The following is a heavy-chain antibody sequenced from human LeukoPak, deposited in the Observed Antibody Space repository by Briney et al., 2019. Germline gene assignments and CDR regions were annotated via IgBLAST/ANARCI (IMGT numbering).Heavy chain of an antibody. J-gene: IGHJ4*02. CDR1: GYTFTGYY. D-gene: IGHD1-26*01. Sequence: GASVKVSCKASGYTFTGYYMHWVRQAPGQGLEWMGWINPNSGGTSYAQKFQGRVTMTRDTSISTAYMELSRLRSDDTAVYYCAREVAGATIDYWGQGTLVTVPS. CDR2: INPNSGGT. V-gene: IGHV1-2*02. CDR3: AREVAGATIDY.